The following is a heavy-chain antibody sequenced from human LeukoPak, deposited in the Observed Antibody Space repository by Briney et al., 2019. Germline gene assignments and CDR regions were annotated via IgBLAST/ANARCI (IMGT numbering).Heavy chain of an antibody. D-gene: IGHD6-6*01. CDR3: ARASSYYGMDV. CDR1: GGSISSGDYY. CDR2: IYYSGST. J-gene: IGHJ6*02. Sequence: SETLSLTCTVSGGSISSGDYYWSWILQPPGTGLEWIGYIYYSGSTYYNPSLKSRVTISVDTSKNQFSLKLSSVTAADTAVYYCARASSYYGMDVWGQGTTVTVSS. V-gene: IGHV4-30-4*01.